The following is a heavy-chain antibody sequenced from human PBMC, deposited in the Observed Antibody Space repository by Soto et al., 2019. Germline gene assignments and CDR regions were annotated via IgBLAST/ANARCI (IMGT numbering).Heavy chain of an antibody. J-gene: IGHJ4*02. CDR1: GFTFSSYA. CDR3: ARDRIYSSSWYDY. D-gene: IGHD6-13*01. Sequence: QVQLVESGGGVVQPGRSLRLSCAASGFTFSSYAMHWVRQAPGKGLEWVAVISYDGSNKYYADSVKGRFTNSRDNSKNTLYLQMNSLRGVDTAVYYCARDRIYSSSWYDYWGQGTLVTVSS. V-gene: IGHV3-30-3*01. CDR2: ISYDGSNK.